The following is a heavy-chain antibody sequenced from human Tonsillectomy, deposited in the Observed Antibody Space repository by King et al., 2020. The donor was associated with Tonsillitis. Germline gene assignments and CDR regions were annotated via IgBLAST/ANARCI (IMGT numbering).Heavy chain of an antibody. J-gene: IGHJ4*02. Sequence: QLVQSGGGVVQPGRSLRLSCAASGFTFSSYGMHWVRQAPGKGLEWGAVIWYDGSNKHHAAPVKGRFTISRDNSKNTLYMQMNSLRAEDTAVYYCARDPLRDSILTGYLDYWGQGTLVTVSS. CDR3: ARDPLRDSILTGYLDY. CDR2: IWYDGSNK. D-gene: IGHD3-9*01. CDR1: GFTFSSYG. V-gene: IGHV3-33*08.